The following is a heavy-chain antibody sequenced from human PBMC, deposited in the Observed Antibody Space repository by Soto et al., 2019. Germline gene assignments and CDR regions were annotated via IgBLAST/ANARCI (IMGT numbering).Heavy chain of an antibody. CDR2: ISYDGSNK. J-gene: IGHJ4*02. D-gene: IGHD2-2*01. Sequence: QVQLVESGGGVVQPGRSLRLSCAASGFTFSSYAMHWVRQAPGKGLEWVAVISYDGSNKYYADSVKGRFTISRDNSKNTLYLQMNSLRAEDTAVYYCARGGQVLVPAAQRYWGQGTLVTVSS. CDR3: ARGGQVLVPAAQRY. V-gene: IGHV3-30-3*01. CDR1: GFTFSSYA.